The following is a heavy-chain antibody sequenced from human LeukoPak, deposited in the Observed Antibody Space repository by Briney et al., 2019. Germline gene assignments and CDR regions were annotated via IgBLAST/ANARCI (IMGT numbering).Heavy chain of an antibody. CDR1: GGSISSYY. D-gene: IGHD3-3*01. J-gene: IGHJ4*02. CDR3: ARSRPDFGVVTLFDY. V-gene: IGHV4-4*09. Sequence: SETLSLTCTVSGGSISSYYWSWIRQPPGKGLEWIGYIYTSGSTNYNPSLKSRVTISVDTSKNQFSLKLSSVTAADTAVYYCARSRPDFGVVTLFDYWGQGTLVTVSS. CDR2: IYTSGST.